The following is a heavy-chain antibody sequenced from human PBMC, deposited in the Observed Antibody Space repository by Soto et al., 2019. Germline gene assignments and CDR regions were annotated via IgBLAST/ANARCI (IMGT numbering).Heavy chain of an antibody. J-gene: IGHJ5*02. Sequence: SETLSLTCTVSGGSISSYYWSWIRQPPGKGLEWIGYIYYSGSTNYNPSLKSRVTISVDTSKNQFSLKLSSVTAADTAVYYCARGSRIAAAGTLWFDPWGQGTLVTVSS. CDR1: GGSISSYY. CDR2: IYYSGST. CDR3: ARGSRIAAAGTLWFDP. V-gene: IGHV4-59*01. D-gene: IGHD6-13*01.